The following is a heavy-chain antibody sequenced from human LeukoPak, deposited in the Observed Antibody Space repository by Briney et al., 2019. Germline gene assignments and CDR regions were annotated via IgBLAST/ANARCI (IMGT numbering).Heavy chain of an antibody. CDR1: GGSISSYY. CDR2: IYYSGST. D-gene: IGHD6-19*01. J-gene: IGHJ4*02. V-gene: IGHV4-59*01. CDR3: ARLDSVAGFDY. Sequence: SETLSLTCTVSGGSISSYYWSWIRQPPGKGLEWIGYIYYSGSTNYNPSLKSRVTISVDTSKNQSSLKLSSVTAADTAVYYCARLDSVAGFDYWGQGTLVTVSS.